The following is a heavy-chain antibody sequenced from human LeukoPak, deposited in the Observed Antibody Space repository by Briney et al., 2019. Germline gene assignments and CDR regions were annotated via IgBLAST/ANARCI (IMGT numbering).Heavy chain of an antibody. J-gene: IGHJ6*02. CDR2: IYYSGST. D-gene: IGHD3-10*01. CDR3: ARHHTGWFGEDYYGMDV. V-gene: IGHV4-59*08. Sequence: SETLSLTCTVSGGSISSYYWSWIRQPPGKGLEWIGYIYYSGSTNYNPSLKSRVTISVDTSKNQFSLRLSSVTAADTAMYYCARHHTGWFGEDYYGMDVWGQGTTVTVSS. CDR1: GGSISSYY.